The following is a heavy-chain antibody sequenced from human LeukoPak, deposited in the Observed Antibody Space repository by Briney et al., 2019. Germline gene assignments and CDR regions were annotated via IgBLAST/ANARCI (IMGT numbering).Heavy chain of an antibody. J-gene: IGHJ5*02. CDR3: ARGQQWFDP. CDR1: GGSISSYY. D-gene: IGHD6-13*01. CDR2: IYYSGST. V-gene: IGHV4-59*12. Sequence: PSETLSLTCTVSGGSISSYYWSWIRQPPGKGLEWIGYIYYSGSTKYNPSLKSPITISVDTSKNQLSLKLSSVTAADTAVYYCARGQQWFDPWGQGTLVTVSS.